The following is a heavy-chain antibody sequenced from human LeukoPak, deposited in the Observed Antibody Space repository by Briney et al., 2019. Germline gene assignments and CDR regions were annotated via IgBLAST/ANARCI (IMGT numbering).Heavy chain of an antibody. V-gene: IGHV3-23*01. J-gene: IGHJ4*02. CDR3: AKWGDYDVLTGYYVSDY. Sequence: GGSLRLSCAASGFTFSNYAMSWVRQAPGKGLEWVSAITGSGGNTYYADSVEGRFTIPRDNSKNTVFLQMNSLRAEDTAVYYCAKWGDYDVLTGYYVSDYWGQGTLVTVSS. D-gene: IGHD3-9*01. CDR1: GFTFSNYA. CDR2: ITGSGGNT.